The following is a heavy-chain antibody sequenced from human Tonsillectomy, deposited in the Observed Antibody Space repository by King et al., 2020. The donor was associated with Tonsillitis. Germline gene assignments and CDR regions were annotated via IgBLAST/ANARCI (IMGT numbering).Heavy chain of an antibody. V-gene: IGHV4-59*01. CDR1: GGSISRYY. Sequence: VQLQESGPGLVKPSETLSLTCTGSGGSISRYYWSWFRQPPGKGLVGIGLYYNSGSTNYNPSLKGRVTISVDTSKNPFSLKLSSVTAADTAVYYCAGERVTTVDYYYYMDVWGKGTTVTVSS. D-gene: IGHD4-17*01. CDR3: AGERVTTVDYYYYMDV. J-gene: IGHJ6*03. CDR2: YYNSGST.